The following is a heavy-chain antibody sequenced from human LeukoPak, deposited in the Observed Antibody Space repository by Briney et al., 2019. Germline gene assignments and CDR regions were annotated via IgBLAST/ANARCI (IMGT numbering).Heavy chain of an antibody. CDR3: AREGSGSGSYYPDPLYGMDV. D-gene: IGHD3-10*01. CDR1: GYTFTSYG. J-gene: IGHJ6*02. V-gene: IGHV1-18*01. Sequence: EASVKVSCEASGYTFTSYGISWVRQAPGQGLEWMGWISAYNGNTNYAQKLQGRVTMTTDTSTSTAYMELGSLRSDDTAVYYCAREGSGSGSYYPDPLYGMDVWGQGTTVTVSS. CDR2: ISAYNGNT.